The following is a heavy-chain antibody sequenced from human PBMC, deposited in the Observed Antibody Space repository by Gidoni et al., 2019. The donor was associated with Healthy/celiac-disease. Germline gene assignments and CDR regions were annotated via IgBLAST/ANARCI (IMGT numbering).Heavy chain of an antibody. V-gene: IGHV3-30*18. CDR3: AKDRDSRYCSGGSCGYFDY. CDR2: ISYDGSNK. J-gene: IGHJ4*02. Sequence: QVQLVESGGGVVQPGRSLRLSCAASGFTFSSYGMHWVRQAPGKGLEWVAVISYDGSNKYYADSVKGRFTISRDNSKNTLYLQMNSLRAEDTAVYYCAKDRDSRYCSGGSCGYFDYWGQGTLVTVSS. CDR1: GFTFSSYG. D-gene: IGHD2-15*01.